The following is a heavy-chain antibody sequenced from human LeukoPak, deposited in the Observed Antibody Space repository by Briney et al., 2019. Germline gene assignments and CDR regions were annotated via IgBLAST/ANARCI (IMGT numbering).Heavy chain of an antibody. CDR3: ARGAQYYYDSSGYYFYFDY. J-gene: IGHJ4*02. Sequence: SETLSLTCTVSGGSLSRYYWNWIRQPPGKGLEWIGNIYYSGNTNYNPSLKSRVTISVDRSKNQFSLRLSSVTAADTAVYYCARGAQYYYDSSGYYFYFDYWGQGTLVTVSS. CDR1: GGSLSRYY. V-gene: IGHV4-59*12. D-gene: IGHD3-22*01. CDR2: IYYSGNT.